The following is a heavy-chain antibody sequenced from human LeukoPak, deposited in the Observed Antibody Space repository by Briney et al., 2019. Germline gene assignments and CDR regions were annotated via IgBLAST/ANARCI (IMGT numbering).Heavy chain of an antibody. Sequence: GGSLRLSCAASGFTFSSYGMHWVRQAPGKGLEWVAVISYDGSNKYYADSVKGRFTISRDNSKNTLYLQMNSLKTEDTAVYYCTTEWELLQYFDYWGQGTLVTVSS. CDR1: GFTFSSYG. CDR2: ISYDGSNK. D-gene: IGHD1-26*01. J-gene: IGHJ4*02. CDR3: TTEWELLQYFDY. V-gene: IGHV3-30*03.